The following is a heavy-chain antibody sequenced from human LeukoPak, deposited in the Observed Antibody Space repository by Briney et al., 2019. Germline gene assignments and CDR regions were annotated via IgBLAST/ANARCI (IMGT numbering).Heavy chain of an antibody. D-gene: IGHD6-6*01. CDR3: ARSNHDSRFEQLVPLYYYYGMDV. CDR1: GGTFSSYA. Sequence: ASVKVSCKASGGTFSSYAISWVRQAPGQGLEWMGGIIPIFGTANYAQKFQGRVTITADESTSTAYMELSSLRSEDTAVYYYARSNHDSRFEQLVPLYYYYGMDVWGQGTTVTVSS. J-gene: IGHJ6*02. V-gene: IGHV1-69*13. CDR2: IIPIFGTA.